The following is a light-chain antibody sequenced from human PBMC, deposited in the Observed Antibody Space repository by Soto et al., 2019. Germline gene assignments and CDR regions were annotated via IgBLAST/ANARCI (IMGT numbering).Light chain of an antibody. Sequence: QSALTQPPSASGSPGQSVTISCTGTSSDVGGYNYVSWYQQHPGKAPKLMIYEVSKRPSGVPDRFSGSKSGNTASLTGSGLQAEDEADDYCSSYAGSNNEVFGTGTKLTVL. CDR3: SSYAGSNNEV. J-gene: IGLJ1*01. CDR2: EVS. V-gene: IGLV2-8*01. CDR1: SSDVGGYNY.